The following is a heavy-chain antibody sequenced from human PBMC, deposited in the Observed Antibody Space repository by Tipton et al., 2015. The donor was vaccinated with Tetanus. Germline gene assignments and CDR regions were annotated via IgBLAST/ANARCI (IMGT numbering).Heavy chain of an antibody. V-gene: IGHV4-59*01. CDR1: GGSISSYY. D-gene: IGHD2-2*01. CDR3: AREVKACFGASCYGGWFGP. CDR2: IYHSGST. Sequence: TLSLTCTVSGGSISSYYWGWIRQPPGRGLEWVGFIYHSGSTNYNPSLKSRTTISVDTSKNQFSLKLSSVTAADTAVYYWAREVKACFGASCYGGWFGPWGQGALVTVSS. J-gene: IGHJ5*02.